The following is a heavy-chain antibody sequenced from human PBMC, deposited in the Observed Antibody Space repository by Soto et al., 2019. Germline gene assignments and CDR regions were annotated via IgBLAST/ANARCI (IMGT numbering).Heavy chain of an antibody. D-gene: IGHD6-19*01. J-gene: IGHJ6*02. V-gene: IGHV6-1*01. Sequence: PSQTLSLTYAISGDSVSSNSAAWNWIRQSTSRGLEWLGRTYYRSKWYNDYAVSVKSRITINSDTSKNQFSLQLNSVTPEDTAVYYCARDRGSGWFYYDSGMDVWGQGTTVTVSS. CDR3: ARDRGSGWFYYDSGMDV. CDR2: TYYRSKWYN. CDR1: GDSVSSNSAA.